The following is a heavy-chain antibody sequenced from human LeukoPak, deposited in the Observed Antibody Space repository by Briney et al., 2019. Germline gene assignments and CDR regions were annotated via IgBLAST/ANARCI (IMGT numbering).Heavy chain of an antibody. CDR2: IKSKTDGGTT. CDR1: GFTFSNAW. CDR3: TTTRITMVRGVITRFDY. D-gene: IGHD3-10*01. J-gene: IGHJ4*02. V-gene: IGHV3-15*01. Sequence: PGGSLRLSCAASGFTFSNAWMSWVRQAPGKGLEWVGRIKSKTDGGTTDYAAPVKGRFTISRDDSKNTLYLQMNSLKTEDTAVYYCTTTRITMVRGVITRFDYRGQGTLVTVSS.